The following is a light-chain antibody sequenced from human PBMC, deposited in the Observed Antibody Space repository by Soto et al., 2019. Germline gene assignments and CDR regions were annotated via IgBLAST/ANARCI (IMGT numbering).Light chain of an antibody. CDR3: QQYGSSVIT. Sequence: EVVLTQSPGTLSLSPGARATLSCRSSQSITNNFLAWYQHKPGQAPRLLIYGASSRATGIPDRFSGSGSGTDFTRTISRLEPEECAVYRCQQYGSSVITFGQGTRLDIK. CDR2: GAS. V-gene: IGKV3-20*01. CDR1: QSITNNF. J-gene: IGKJ5*01.